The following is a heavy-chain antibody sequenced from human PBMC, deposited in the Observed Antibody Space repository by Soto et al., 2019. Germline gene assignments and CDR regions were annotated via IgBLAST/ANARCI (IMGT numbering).Heavy chain of an antibody. CDR1: GGSINNHY. Sequence: QVHLQESGPGLVKPSETLSLTCTVSGGSINNHYWSWIRQPPGKGLEWIGYIYYTGSTNYNPSLKSRVTMSVDTSKNQCSLNLTSLTAADTAIYYCARANWYFEYWGQGTLVTVSS. D-gene: IGHD7-27*01. V-gene: IGHV4-59*11. CDR2: IYYTGST. CDR3: ARANWYFEY. J-gene: IGHJ4*02.